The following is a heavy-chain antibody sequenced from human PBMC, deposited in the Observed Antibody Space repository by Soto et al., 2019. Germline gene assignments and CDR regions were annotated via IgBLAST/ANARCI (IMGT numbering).Heavy chain of an antibody. J-gene: IGHJ3*02. CDR2: IIPILGIA. V-gene: IGHV1-69*02. CDR1: GGTFSSYT. CDR3: ARVSVAGSRAFDI. D-gene: IGHD6-19*01. Sequence: QVPLVQSGAEVKKPGSSVKVSCKASGGTFSSYTISWVRQAPGQGLEWMGRIIPILGIANYAQKFQGRVTITADKSTSTAYMELSSLRSEDTAVYYCARVSVAGSRAFDIWGQGTMVTVSS.